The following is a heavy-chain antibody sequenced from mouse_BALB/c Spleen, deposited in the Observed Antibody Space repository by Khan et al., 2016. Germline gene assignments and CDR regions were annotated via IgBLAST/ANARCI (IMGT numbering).Heavy chain of an antibody. Sequence: QIQLVQSGPELKKPGKTVKISCKASGYTFTNYGMNWVKQAPGKGLKWMGWINTYSGESTYADDFKGRFAFSLETSANTAYLQINNLKNEDTATXFCARYRYYYGSSRYVDVWGAETTVTVSS. V-gene: IGHV9-3-1*01. CDR2: INTYSGES. J-gene: IGHJ1*01. CDR1: GYTFTNYG. CDR3: ARYRYYYGSSRYVDV. D-gene: IGHD1-1*01.